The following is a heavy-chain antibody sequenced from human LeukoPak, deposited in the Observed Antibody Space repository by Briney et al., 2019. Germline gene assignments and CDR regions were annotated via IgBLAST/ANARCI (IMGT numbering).Heavy chain of an antibody. D-gene: IGHD4-17*01. V-gene: IGHV4-59*01. CDR3: AREGLRYYYYGMDV. CDR2: IYYSGST. Sequence: PSETLSLTCTVSGGSISSYYWSWIRQPPGKGLEWIGYIYYSGSTNYNPSLKSRVTISLDTSKDQFSLKLSSVTAADTAVYYCAREGLRYYYYGMDVWGQGTTVTVSS. J-gene: IGHJ6*02. CDR1: GGSISSYY.